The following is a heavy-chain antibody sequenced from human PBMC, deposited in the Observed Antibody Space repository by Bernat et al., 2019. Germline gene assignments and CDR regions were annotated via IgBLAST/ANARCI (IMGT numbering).Heavy chain of an antibody. CDR2: IGGSDGNT. D-gene: IGHD1-26*01. Sequence: EVQLLESGGGLVQPGGSLRLSCAASGFTFSNYAMSWVRQAPWKGLEWVSAIGGSDGNTSYADSVKGRFTISRDNSKNILYLQMNSLRAEDTAVYSCSRPGGSYVFRGFDSWGQGTLVTVSS. V-gene: IGHV3-23*01. CDR3: SRPGGSYVFRGFDS. J-gene: IGHJ4*02. CDR1: GFTFSNYA.